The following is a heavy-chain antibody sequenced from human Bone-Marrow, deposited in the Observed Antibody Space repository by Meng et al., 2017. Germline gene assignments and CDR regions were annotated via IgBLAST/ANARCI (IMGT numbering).Heavy chain of an antibody. V-gene: IGHV3-33*08. J-gene: IGHJ6*02. CDR1: GFTFSSYW. Sequence: GESLKISCAASGFTFSSYWMSWVRQAPGKGLEWVAVIWYDGSNKYYADSVKGRFTISRDNSKNTLYLQMNSLRAEDTAVYYCARDRYSSGWYSYYYYYYGMDVWGQGTTVTVSS. CDR3: ARDRYSSGWYSYYYYYYGMDV. D-gene: IGHD6-19*01. CDR2: IWYDGSNK.